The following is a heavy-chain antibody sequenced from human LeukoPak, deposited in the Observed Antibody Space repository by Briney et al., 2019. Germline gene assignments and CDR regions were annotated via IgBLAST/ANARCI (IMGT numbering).Heavy chain of an antibody. CDR2: INGNGGST. J-gene: IGHJ3*02. D-gene: IGHD3-16*01. CDR1: GFTFSSYA. Sequence: GGSLRLSCAASGFTFSSYAMSWVRQAPGKGLEWVSGINGNGGSTYYADSVKGRFTISRDNPKNTLYLQMNSLRAEDTAVYYCAKRTLLGWGPGAFDIWGQGTMVTVSS. V-gene: IGHV3-23*01. CDR3: AKRTLLGWGPGAFDI.